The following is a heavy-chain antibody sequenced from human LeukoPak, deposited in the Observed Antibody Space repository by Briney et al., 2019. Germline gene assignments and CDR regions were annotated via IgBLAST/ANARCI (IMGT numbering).Heavy chain of an antibody. D-gene: IGHD6-6*01. CDR3: ARDLIAVRPGWFDP. J-gene: IGHJ5*02. V-gene: IGHV1-18*01. CDR2: ISAYNGNT. CDR1: GYTFTTYG. Sequence: GASVKVSCKASGYTFTTYGISWVRLAPGQGLERMGWISAYNGNTNYAQQFQGRVTMTTDTSMSTAYMELRSLRSDDTAVYYCARDLIAVRPGWFDPWGQGSLVTVS.